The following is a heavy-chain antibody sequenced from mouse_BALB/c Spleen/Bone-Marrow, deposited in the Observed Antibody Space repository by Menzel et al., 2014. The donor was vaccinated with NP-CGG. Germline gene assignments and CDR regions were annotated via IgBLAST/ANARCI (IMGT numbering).Heavy chain of an antibody. J-gene: IGHJ3*01. V-gene: IGHV4-1*02. D-gene: IGHD1-1*01. CDR3: ARLYYYGQFAY. Sequence: EVQLQQSGGGLVQPGGSLKLSSAASGFDFSRYWMSWVRQAPGKGLEWIGEINPDSSTINYTPSLKDKFIISRDNAKNTLYLQMSKVRSEDTALYYCARLYYYGQFAYWGQGTLVTVSA. CDR1: GFDFSRYW. CDR2: INPDSSTI.